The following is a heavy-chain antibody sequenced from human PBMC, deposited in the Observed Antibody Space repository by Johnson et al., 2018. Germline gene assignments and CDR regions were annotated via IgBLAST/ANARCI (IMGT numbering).Heavy chain of an antibody. D-gene: IGHD5-18*01. CDR3: ARDRRVRGYSDGCYYYYGMDV. Sequence: VQLLESGAEVKKPGSSVKVSCKASGGTFSSYAISWVRQAPGQGLEWMGGIIPIFGTANYAQKFQGRVTITADESTSTAYMELSSLRSEDTAVYYCARDRRVRGYSDGCYYYYGMDVWGQGTTVTVSS. CDR1: GGTFSSYA. J-gene: IGHJ6*02. V-gene: IGHV1-69*01. CDR2: IIPIFGTA.